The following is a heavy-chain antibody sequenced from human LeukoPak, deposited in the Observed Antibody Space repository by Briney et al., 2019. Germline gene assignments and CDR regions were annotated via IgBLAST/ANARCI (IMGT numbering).Heavy chain of an antibody. J-gene: IGHJ6*03. CDR3: ARAPYSSENYYYYMDV. Sequence: SETLSLTCAVYGGSFSGYYWSWIRQPPGKGLEWIGEINHSGSTNYNPSLKSRVNISVDTSKDQFSLKLSSVTAADTAVYYCARAPYSSENYYYYMDVWGKGTKVTVSS. CDR1: GGSFSGYY. CDR2: INHSGST. V-gene: IGHV4-34*01. D-gene: IGHD6-19*01.